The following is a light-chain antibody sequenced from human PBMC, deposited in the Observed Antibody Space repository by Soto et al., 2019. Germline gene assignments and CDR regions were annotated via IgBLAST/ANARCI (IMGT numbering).Light chain of an antibody. CDR3: HQYGSSPWT. V-gene: IGKV3-20*01. J-gene: IGKJ1*01. CDR2: GAS. Sequence: EIVLTQSPGTLSLSPGERATLSCRASQSVSSSYLAWYQQKPGQAPRLLIYGASRRVTGIPDRFSGSGSGTDFTLAISRLEPEDFAVYYCHQYGSSPWTFGQGTKVDIK. CDR1: QSVSSSY.